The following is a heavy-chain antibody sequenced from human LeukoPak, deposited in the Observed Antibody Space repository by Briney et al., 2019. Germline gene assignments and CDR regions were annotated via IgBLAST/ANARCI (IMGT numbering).Heavy chain of an antibody. CDR2: ISSSSSYI. Sequence: PGGSLRLSCAASGFTFSSYSMNLVRQAPGKGLEWVSSISSSSSYIYYADSVKGRFTISRDNAKNSLYLQMNSLRAGDTAVYYCARDGRYSSSWYPFDYWGQGTLVTVSS. D-gene: IGHD6-13*01. CDR3: ARDGRYSSSWYPFDY. CDR1: GFTFSSYS. V-gene: IGHV3-21*01. J-gene: IGHJ4*02.